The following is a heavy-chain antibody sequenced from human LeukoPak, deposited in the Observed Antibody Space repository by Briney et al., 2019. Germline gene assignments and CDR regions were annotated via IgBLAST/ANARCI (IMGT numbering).Heavy chain of an antibody. D-gene: IGHD5-18*01. J-gene: IGHJ4*02. CDR1: GFTFSSYA. Sequence: QPGGSLRLSCAASGFTFSSYAMSRVRQAPGKGLEWVSAISGSGGSTYYADSVKGRFTISRDNSKNTLYLQMNSLRAEDTAVYYCAKVESRGYSYGTYDYWGQGTLVTVSS. CDR3: AKVESRGYSYGTYDY. CDR2: ISGSGGST. V-gene: IGHV3-23*01.